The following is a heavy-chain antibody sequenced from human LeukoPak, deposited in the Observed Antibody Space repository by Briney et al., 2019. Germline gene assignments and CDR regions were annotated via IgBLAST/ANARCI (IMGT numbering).Heavy chain of an antibody. J-gene: IGHJ3*02. CDR2: ISSNGGST. Sequence: GGSLRLSCTASGVPLSIFAMLWVRQAPGKGLEYVSAISSNGGSTYHAASVKGRFTISRDNSKHTLYLQMSSLSAEDKPVNQCVNSLGSADSRPLEIWGQGTTVTVSS. D-gene: IGHD2-21*01. V-gene: IGHV3-64D*06. CDR3: VNSLGSADSRPLEI. CDR1: GVPLSIFA.